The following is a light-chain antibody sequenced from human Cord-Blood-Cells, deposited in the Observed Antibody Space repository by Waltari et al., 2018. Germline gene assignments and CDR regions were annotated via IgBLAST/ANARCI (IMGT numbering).Light chain of an antibody. CDR1: SRDVGGYNY. V-gene: IGLV2-8*01. J-gene: IGLJ2*01. CDR3: SSYAGSV. Sequence: QSALTQPPSASGSPGQSVTIPCTGTSRDVGGYNYVPWYQQHPGKAPKLMIYEVSKRPSGVPDRFSGSKSGNTASLTVSGLQAEDEADYYCSSYAGSVFGGGTKLTVL. CDR2: EVS.